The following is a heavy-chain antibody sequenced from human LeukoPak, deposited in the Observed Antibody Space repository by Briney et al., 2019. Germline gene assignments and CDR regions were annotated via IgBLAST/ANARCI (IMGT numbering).Heavy chain of an antibody. CDR3: ARETFLHFGSWHPGTDY. CDR1: GFTFSSYA. V-gene: IGHV3-30-3*01. J-gene: IGHJ4*02. CDR2: ISYDGSNK. D-gene: IGHD6-13*01. Sequence: GRSLRLSCAASGFTFSSYAMHWVRQAPGKGLEWVAVISYDGSNKYYADSVKGRFTISRDNAKNSLYLQMNSLRAEDTAVYYCARETFLHFGSWHPGTDYWGQGTLVTISS.